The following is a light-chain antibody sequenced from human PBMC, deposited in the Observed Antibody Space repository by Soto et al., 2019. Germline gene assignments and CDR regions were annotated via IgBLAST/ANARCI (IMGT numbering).Light chain of an antibody. J-gene: IGLJ3*02. CDR3: QSYDISLSGSGV. Sequence: QSVLTQPPSVSRAPGQRVTISCTGNGSHIWAGYEVHWYKQPPGKAPKLLISGHNIRPSGVPDRFFGSKSGTSASLAINGLQAEDEADYYCQSYDISLSGSGVFGGGTKVTVL. V-gene: IGLV1-40*01. CDR2: GHN. CDR1: GSHIWAGYE.